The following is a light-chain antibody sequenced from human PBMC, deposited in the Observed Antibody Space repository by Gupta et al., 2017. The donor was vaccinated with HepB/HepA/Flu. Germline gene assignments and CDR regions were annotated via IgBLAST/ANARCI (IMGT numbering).Light chain of an antibody. CDR3: QQYNWPPET. V-gene: IGKV3-15*01. J-gene: IGKJ1*01. CDR1: QSVSSN. CDR2: GAS. Sequence: EIVMTQSPATLSVSPGERATLSCRASQSVSSNLAWYQQKPGQAPRLLIYGASTRATGIPARFSGSGSGTEFTLTISSLQSEDFAVYYCQQYNWPPETFGQGTKVEIK.